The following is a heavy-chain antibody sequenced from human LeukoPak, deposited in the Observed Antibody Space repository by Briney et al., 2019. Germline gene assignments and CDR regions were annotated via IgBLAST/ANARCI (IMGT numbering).Heavy chain of an antibody. CDR3: VSFYETY. D-gene: IGHD2-2*01. CDR2: INSDGRWT. CDR1: GNYW. Sequence: GGPLRLSCAASGNYWMHWVRQAPGKGLVWVSHINSDGRWTSYADSVKGRFTISKDNAKNTVYLQMNNLRAEDTAVYYCVSFYETYWGRGTLVTVSS. J-gene: IGHJ4*02. V-gene: IGHV3-74*01.